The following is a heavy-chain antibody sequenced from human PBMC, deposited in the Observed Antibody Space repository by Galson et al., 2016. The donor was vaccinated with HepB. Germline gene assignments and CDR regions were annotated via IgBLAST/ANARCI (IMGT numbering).Heavy chain of an antibody. CDR2: MSSSGTSV. V-gene: IGHV3-48*01. CDR1: GFTLSTYS. D-gene: IGHD3-22*01. J-gene: IGHJ4*02. Sequence: SLRLPCAASGFTLSTYSMNWFRQAPGKGLEWVSYMSSSGTSVYYTDSVKGRFTISRDNSRNTVYVQINSLRAEDTAIYYCTMISWSTSSGFGFWGQGTRVTVSS. CDR3: TMISWSTSSGFGF.